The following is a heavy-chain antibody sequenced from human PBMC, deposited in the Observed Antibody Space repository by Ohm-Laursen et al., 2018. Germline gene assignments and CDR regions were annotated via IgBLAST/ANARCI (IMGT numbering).Heavy chain of an antibody. CDR2: IYHSGST. CDR1: GGSISSSSYY. D-gene: IGHD6-19*01. CDR3: ARGTRYSSGWAALGP. J-gene: IGHJ5*02. Sequence: GTLSLTCTVSGGSISSSSYYWGWIRQPPGKGLEWIGTIYHSGSTNYNPSLKSRVTISVDTSKNQFSLKLSSVTAADTAVYYCARGTRYSSGWAALGPWGQGTLVTVSS. V-gene: IGHV4-39*07.